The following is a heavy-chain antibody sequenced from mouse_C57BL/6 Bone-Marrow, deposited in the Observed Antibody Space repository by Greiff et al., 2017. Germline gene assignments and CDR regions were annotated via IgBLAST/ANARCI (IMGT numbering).Heavy chain of an antibody. D-gene: IGHD2-4*01. J-gene: IGHJ4*01. CDR2: IYSDGGST. CDR3: ARQSTMITTGAMDY. CDR1: EYEFPSHD. V-gene: IGHV5-2*01. Sequence: EVKLVESGGGLVQPGESLKLSCESNEYEFPSHDMSWVRKTPEKRLELVAAIYSDGGSTYYPDTMERRFIISRDNTKKTLYLQMGSLRSEDTALYYCARQSTMITTGAMDYWGQGTSVTVSS.